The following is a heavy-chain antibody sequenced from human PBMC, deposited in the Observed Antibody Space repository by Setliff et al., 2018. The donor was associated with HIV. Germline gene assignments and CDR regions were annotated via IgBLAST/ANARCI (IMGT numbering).Heavy chain of an antibody. V-gene: IGHV3-7*03. D-gene: IGHD5-12*01. CDR2: IKPDATSK. J-gene: IGHJ4*02. CDR3: ARWVYDSGSGYFIDY. Sequence: GESLKISCAASGFSISGHWMAWVRQGPDKGLEWVANIKPDATSKNYGDSVKGRFAISRENAQNSLSLQMNGLTDEDTAVYYCARWVYDSGSGYFIDYWGQGTLGTAPQ. CDR1: GFSISGHW.